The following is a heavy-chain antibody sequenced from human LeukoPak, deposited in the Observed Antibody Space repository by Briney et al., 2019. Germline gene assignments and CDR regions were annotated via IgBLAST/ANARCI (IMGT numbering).Heavy chain of an antibody. D-gene: IGHD4/OR15-4a*01. Sequence: SETLSLTCTVSGGSISSYYWSWTRQPPGKGLEWIGYIYYSGSTNYNPSLKSRVTISVDTSKNQFSLKLSSVTAADTAVYYCARADYGGWFDPWGQGTLVTVSS. V-gene: IGHV4-59*01. CDR2: IYYSGST. CDR3: ARADYGGWFDP. CDR1: GGSISSYY. J-gene: IGHJ5*02.